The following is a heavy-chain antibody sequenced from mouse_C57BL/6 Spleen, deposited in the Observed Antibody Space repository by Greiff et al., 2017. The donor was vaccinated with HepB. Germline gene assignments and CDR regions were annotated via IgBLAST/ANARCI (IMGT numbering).Heavy chain of an antibody. V-gene: IGHV1-42*01. Sequence: VQLKEPGPELVKPGASVKISCKASGYSFTGYYMNWVKQSPEKSLEWIGGINPSTGGTTYNEKFKAKATLTVDKSSSTAYMQLKSLTSEDSAVYYCAEGNDGPYAMDDWGQGTSVTVSS. CDR2: INPSTGGT. CDR1: GYSFTGYY. D-gene: IGHD2-3*01. J-gene: IGHJ4*01. CDR3: AEGNDGPYAMDD.